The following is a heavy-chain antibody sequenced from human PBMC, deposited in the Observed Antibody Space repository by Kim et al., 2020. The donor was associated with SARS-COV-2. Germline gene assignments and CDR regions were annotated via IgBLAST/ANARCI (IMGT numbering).Heavy chain of an antibody. CDR3: VGGSSGFVHY. CDR1: GFTFSTYW. V-gene: IGHV3-74*01. D-gene: IGHD6-19*01. J-gene: IGHJ4*02. Sequence: GGSLRLSCAASGFTFSTYWMHWVRRAPGTGPVWVSRMNGDGTGTSYADSVKGRFTISRDNAKNTLYLQMNSLRVEDTAVYYCVGGSSGFVHYWGQGTLVTVSS. CDR2: MNGDGTGT.